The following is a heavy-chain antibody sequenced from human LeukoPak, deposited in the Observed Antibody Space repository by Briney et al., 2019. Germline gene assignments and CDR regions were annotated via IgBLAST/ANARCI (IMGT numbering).Heavy chain of an antibody. D-gene: IGHD1-1*01. CDR2: IYYSGST. CDR3: ARVDEPLEGVYDY. CDR1: GGSISSSSYY. J-gene: IGHJ4*02. V-gene: IGHV4-39*07. Sequence: SETLSLTCTVSGGSISSSSYYWGWIRQPPGKGLEWIGSIYYSGSTYYNPSLKSRVTISVDTSKNQFSLKLSSVTAADTAVYYCARVDEPLEGVYDYWGQGTLVTVSS.